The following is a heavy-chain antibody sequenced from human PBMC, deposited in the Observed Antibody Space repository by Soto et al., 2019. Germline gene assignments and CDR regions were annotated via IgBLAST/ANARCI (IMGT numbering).Heavy chain of an antibody. CDR2: IYSGGST. Sequence: GGSLRLSCAASGFTVSSNYMSWVRQAPGKGLEWVSVIYSGGSTYYADSVKGRFTISRDNSKNTLYLQMNSLRAEDTAVYYCARDPYCGGDCYGEAFYFDYWGQGTLVTVSS. J-gene: IGHJ4*02. CDR1: GFTVSSNY. D-gene: IGHD2-21*02. CDR3: ARDPYCGGDCYGEAFYFDY. V-gene: IGHV3-53*01.